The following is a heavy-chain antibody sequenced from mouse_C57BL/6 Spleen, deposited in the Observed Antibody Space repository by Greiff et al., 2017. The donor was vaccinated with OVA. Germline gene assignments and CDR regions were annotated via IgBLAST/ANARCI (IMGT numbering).Heavy chain of an antibody. Sequence: QVQLQQPGAELVRPGSSVKLSCKASGSTFTSYWMHWVKQRPIQGLEWIGNIDPSDSETHYNQKFKDKATLTVDKSSSTAYMQLSSLTSEDSAVYYCARAGYGNYVPFDDWGQGTTLTVSS. V-gene: IGHV1-52*01. CDR3: ARAGYGNYVPFDD. D-gene: IGHD2-10*02. CDR1: GSTFTSYW. CDR2: IDPSDSET. J-gene: IGHJ2*01.